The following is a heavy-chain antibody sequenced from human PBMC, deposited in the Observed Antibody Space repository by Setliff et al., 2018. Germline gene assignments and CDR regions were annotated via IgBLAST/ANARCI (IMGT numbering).Heavy chain of an antibody. D-gene: IGHD3-16*01. CDR1: GYPFVGYY. Sequence: GASVKVSCKASGYPFVGYYIYWMRQTPGQGFEWMGWINPKSGGTKYAVKFQGRVTMTRDTSINTIYMELSSQTSDDTAIYYCAKQGDLAFDYWGQGTQVTVSS. CDR3: AKQGDLAFDY. CDR2: INPKSGGT. J-gene: IGHJ4*02. V-gene: IGHV1-2*02.